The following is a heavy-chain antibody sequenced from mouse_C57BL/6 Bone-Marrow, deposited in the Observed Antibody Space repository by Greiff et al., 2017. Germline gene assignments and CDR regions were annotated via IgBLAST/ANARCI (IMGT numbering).Heavy chain of an antibody. V-gene: IGHV1-26*01. Sequence: EVQLQQSGPELVKPGASVKISCKASGYTFTDYYMNWVKQSHGKSLEWIGDINPNNGGTSYNQQFKGKATLTVDKSSSTAYMELRSLTSEDSAVYYCAVPTGFDYWGQGTTLTVSS. D-gene: IGHD4-1*01. CDR1: GYTFTDYY. J-gene: IGHJ2*01. CDR2: INPNNGGT. CDR3: AVPTGFDY.